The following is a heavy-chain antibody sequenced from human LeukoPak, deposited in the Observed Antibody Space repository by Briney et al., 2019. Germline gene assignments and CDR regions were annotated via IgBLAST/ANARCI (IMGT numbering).Heavy chain of an antibody. J-gene: IGHJ5*02. V-gene: IGHV3-30*18. Sequence: PGGSLRLSCAASGFTFSSYGMHWVRQAPGKGLEWVAVISYDGSNKYYADSVKGRFTISRDNSKDTLYVEMNSLRAEDTAVYYCAKSSDSSGGDWFDPWGQGILVTVSS. D-gene: IGHD6-19*01. CDR1: GFTFSSYG. CDR3: AKSSDSSGGDWFDP. CDR2: ISYDGSNK.